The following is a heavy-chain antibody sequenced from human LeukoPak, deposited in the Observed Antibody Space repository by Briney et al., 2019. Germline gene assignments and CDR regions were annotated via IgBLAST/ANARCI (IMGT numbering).Heavy chain of an antibody. Sequence: SETLSLTCTVSGGSISSHYWSWIRQPPGKGLEWIGYIYYSGSTNYNPSFKSRVTISVDTSKNQFSLKLSSVTAADTAVYYCARDGYYDVFDYWGRGTLVTVSS. CDR3: ARDGYYDVFDY. V-gene: IGHV4-59*11. CDR1: GGSISSHY. CDR2: IYYSGST. J-gene: IGHJ4*02. D-gene: IGHD3-22*01.